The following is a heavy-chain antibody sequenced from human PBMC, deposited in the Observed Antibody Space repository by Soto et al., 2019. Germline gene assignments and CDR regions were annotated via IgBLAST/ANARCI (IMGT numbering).Heavy chain of an antibody. D-gene: IGHD2-21*01. CDR1: GFTFSSYE. J-gene: IGHJ3*02. V-gene: IGHV3-48*03. CDR3: VSLPKVVIAPPDAFDI. Sequence: GSLRLPCAASGFTFSSYEMNWVRQAPGKGLEWVSYISSSGSTIYYADSVKGRFTISRDNAKNSLYLQMNSLRAEDTAVYYCVSLPKVVIAPPDAFDIWGQGTMVTVSS. CDR2: ISSSGSTI.